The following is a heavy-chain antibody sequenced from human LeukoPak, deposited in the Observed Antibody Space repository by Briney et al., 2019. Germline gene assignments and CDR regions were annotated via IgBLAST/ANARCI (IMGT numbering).Heavy chain of an antibody. CDR3: AKGIYSSGWSYFDY. CDR1: GLTFSNSA. D-gene: IGHD6-19*01. V-gene: IGHV3-23*01. J-gene: IGHJ4*01. CDR2: LSGSGITT. Sequence: GGSLRLSCAASGLTFSNSAMGWVRQAPGKGLEWVSTLSGSGITTYYADSVKGRFTISRDNSKNTLYLQMNSLRAEDTAVYYCAKGIYSSGWSYFDYWGHGTLVTVSS.